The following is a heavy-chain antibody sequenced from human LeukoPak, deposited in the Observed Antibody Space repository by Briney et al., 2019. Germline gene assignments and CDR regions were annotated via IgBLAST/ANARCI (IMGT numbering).Heavy chain of an antibody. J-gene: IGHJ4*02. Sequence: SGGSLRLSCAASGFTFSSYSMNWVRQAPGKGLEWVSVIYSGGSIYYADSVKGRFTSSRDNSKNTMYLQMNSLRAEDTAVYYCARDSQKGLWGQGTLVTVSS. CDR3: ARDSQKGL. CDR2: IYSGGSI. V-gene: IGHV3-66*01. CDR1: GFTFSSYS.